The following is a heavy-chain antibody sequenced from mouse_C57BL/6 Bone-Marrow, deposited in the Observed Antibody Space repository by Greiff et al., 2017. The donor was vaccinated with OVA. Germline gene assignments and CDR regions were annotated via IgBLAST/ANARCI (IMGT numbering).Heavy chain of an antibody. V-gene: IGHV1-55*01. CDR2: IYPGSGST. Sequence: QVQLQQSGAELVKPGASVKMSCKASGYTFTSYWITWVKQRPGQGLEWIGDIYPGSGSTNYNEKFKSKATLTVDTSSSTAYMQLSSLTSEDSAVYYCAREAYYYGSSYDYAMDYWGQGTSVTVSS. D-gene: IGHD1-1*01. J-gene: IGHJ4*01. CDR3: AREAYYYGSSYDYAMDY. CDR1: GYTFTSYW.